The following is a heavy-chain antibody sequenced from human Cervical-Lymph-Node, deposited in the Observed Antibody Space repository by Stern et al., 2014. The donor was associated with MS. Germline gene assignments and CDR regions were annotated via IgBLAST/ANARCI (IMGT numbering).Heavy chain of an antibody. CDR1: GYSFSNFW. V-gene: IGHV5-51*01. D-gene: IGHD3-22*01. CDR2: IYPEDSDT. CDR3: VRRRDSDSYDTFDI. Sequence: EVQLVESGAEVKKPGESLKISCKTSGYSFSNFWIGWVRQKPGKGLEWMGIIYPEDSDTTYSPSFQGHVTISDDESISTAYLQWRSLKASDTAMYYCVRRRDSDSYDTFDIWGQGTMLIVSS. J-gene: IGHJ3*02.